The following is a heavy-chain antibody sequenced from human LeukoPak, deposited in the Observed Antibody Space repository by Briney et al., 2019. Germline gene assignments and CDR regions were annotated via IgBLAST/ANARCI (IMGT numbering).Heavy chain of an antibody. CDR3: ARGRSGTFDY. V-gene: IGHV4-59*11. D-gene: IGHD1-1*01. CDR1: GGSISSHY. CDR2: IYYSGST. Sequence: PSETLSLTCTVSGGSISSHYWSWIRQPPGKGLEWIGYIYYSGSTNYNPSLKSRVTISVDTSKNQFSLKLSSVTAADMAVYYCARGRSGTFDYWGQGTLVTVSS. J-gene: IGHJ4*02.